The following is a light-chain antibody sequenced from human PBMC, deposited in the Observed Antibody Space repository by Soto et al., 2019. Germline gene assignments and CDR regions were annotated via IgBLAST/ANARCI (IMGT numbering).Light chain of an antibody. CDR3: QQYNNWPPT. V-gene: IGKV3-15*01. CDR1: QSVTSN. Sequence: ETVMTQSPATLSVSPGERATLSCRASQSVTSNLNWYQQKPGQPPRLLIYGAAARVGGIPTRFSGSGSGTEFCLPIRSLECEDFAVYYCQQYNNWPPTFGPGTRLDI. J-gene: IGKJ5*01. CDR2: GAA.